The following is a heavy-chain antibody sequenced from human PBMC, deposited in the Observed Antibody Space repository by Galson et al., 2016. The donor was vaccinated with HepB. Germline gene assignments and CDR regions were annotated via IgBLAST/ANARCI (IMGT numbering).Heavy chain of an antibody. CDR2: IDAAGAT. J-gene: IGHJ6*03. CDR3: AKDSRGYWAYYHYYYMDV. D-gene: IGHD5-18*01. Sequence: SLRLSCAASGFSFKDYDMHWVRQTTGKGLEWVSTIDAAGATYFLGSVKGRFAISRENAKTSLYLQMNSLRAEDTAIYYCAKDSRGYWAYYHYYYMDVWGKGTTVTVSS. CDR1: GFSFKDYD. V-gene: IGHV3-13*01.